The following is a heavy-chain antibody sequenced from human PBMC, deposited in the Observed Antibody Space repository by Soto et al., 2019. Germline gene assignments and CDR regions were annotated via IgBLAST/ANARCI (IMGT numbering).Heavy chain of an antibody. CDR1: GYTFTSYG. CDR2: ISAYNGNT. J-gene: IGHJ4*02. V-gene: IGHV1-18*01. CDR3: ARDRIRPKPFDY. Sequence: ASVKLSCKACGYTFTSYGISWVRQAPGQGLEWMGWISAYNGNTNYAQKLQGRVTMTTDTSTSTAYMELRSLRSDDTAVYYCARDRIRPKPFDYWGQGTLVTVSS.